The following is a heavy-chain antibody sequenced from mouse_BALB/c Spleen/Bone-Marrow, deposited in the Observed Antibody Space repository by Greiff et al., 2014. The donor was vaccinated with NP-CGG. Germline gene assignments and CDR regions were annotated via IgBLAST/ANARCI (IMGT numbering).Heavy chain of an antibody. CDR2: IYPSNGGT. CDR3: TRPPXXDDIXX. Sequence: QVQLQQSGAELVKPGASVKLSCKASGYTFTSYWMHWVKLRPGQGFEWIGEIYPSNGGTNYKKKYNRKTTLTVNKSSSTANMQLSSLTSEDSAVYYGTRPPXXDDIXXWGXGTSVTVSS. V-gene: IGHV1S16*01. CDR1: GYTFTSYW. J-gene: IGHJ4*01. D-gene: IGHD2-3*01.